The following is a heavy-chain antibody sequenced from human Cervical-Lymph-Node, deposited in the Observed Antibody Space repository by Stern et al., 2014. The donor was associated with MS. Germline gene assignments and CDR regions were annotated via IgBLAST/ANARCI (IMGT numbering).Heavy chain of an antibody. D-gene: IGHD2-15*01. V-gene: IGHV4-31*02. CDR2: IYYSGST. CDR1: GGSISSGGYY. Sequence: QVQLMQSGPGLVKPSQTLSLTCTVSGGSISSGGYYWSWIRQPPGKGLEWIGYIYYSGSTYYNPSLKSRVTISVDTSKNQFSLKLSSVTAADTAVYYCARVVVVAATGPFDYWGQGTLVTVSS. CDR3: ARVVVVAATGPFDY. J-gene: IGHJ4*02.